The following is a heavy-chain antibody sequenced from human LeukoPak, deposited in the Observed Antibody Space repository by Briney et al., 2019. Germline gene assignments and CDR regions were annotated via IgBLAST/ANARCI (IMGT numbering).Heavy chain of an antibody. CDR2: ISAYNGNT. D-gene: IGHD6-13*01. CDR1: GYTFTSYG. V-gene: IGHV1-18*01. J-gene: IGHJ4*02. Sequence: GASVKVSCKASGYTFTSYGISGVRQAPGQGLEWMGWISAYNGNTNYAQKLQGRVTMTTDTSTSTAYMELRSLRSDDTAVYYCARDIPSIAAAGMNAYWRQGTLVTVSS. CDR3: ARDIPSIAAAGMNAY.